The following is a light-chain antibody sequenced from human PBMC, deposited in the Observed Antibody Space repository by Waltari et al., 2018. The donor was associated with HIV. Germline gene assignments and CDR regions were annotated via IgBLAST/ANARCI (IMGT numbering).Light chain of an antibody. CDR3: AAWGDSLTSYV. CDR2: WMI. Sequence: QSVLTQPPSASETPGQRVTISCSGSSSNIGSNYVYWYRHLPGTAPKLLIYWMIPRPSGCPYRFPRSKSGPSAFLAISGLRSEDEAEYYCAAWGDSLTSYVFGTGTKVTVL. V-gene: IGLV1-47*01. J-gene: IGLJ1*01. CDR1: SSNIGSNY.